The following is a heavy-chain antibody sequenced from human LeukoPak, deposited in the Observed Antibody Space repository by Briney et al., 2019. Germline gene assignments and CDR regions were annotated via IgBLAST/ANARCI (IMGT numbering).Heavy chain of an antibody. CDR2: ISYDGSNK. CDR3: ATIDGPNWFDP. Sequence: PGRSLRLSCAASGFTFSSYGMHWVRQAPGKGLEWVAVISYDGSNKYYADSVKGRFTISRDNAKNSLYLQMNSLRAEDTAVYYCATIDGPNWFDPWGQGTLVTVSS. CDR1: GFTFSSYG. V-gene: IGHV3-30*03. J-gene: IGHJ5*02. D-gene: IGHD5-24*01.